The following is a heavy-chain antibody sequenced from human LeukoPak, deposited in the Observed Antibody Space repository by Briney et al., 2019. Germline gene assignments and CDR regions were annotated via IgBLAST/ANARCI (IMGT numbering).Heavy chain of an antibody. Sequence: GGSLRLSCAASGFTFSNYAMSWVRQAPGKGLEGVSGISGSGGSTYYADSVKGRLAISRDNSKNTLHLQMDSLRAEDTAVYYCAKVGIRISLIVVVFTTADDWYFDLWGRGTLVTVSS. D-gene: IGHD3-22*01. CDR3: AKVGIRISLIVVVFTTADDWYFDL. V-gene: IGHV3-23*01. J-gene: IGHJ2*01. CDR2: ISGSGGST. CDR1: GFTFSNYA.